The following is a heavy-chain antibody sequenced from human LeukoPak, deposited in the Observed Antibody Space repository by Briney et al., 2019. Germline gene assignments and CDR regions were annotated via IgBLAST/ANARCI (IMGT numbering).Heavy chain of an antibody. CDR3: TKDPLDY. CDR1: GFTLSSYM. CDR2: ISGSAVGT. Sequence: GGSLRLSCVASGFTLSSYMMSWVRQAPGKGLEWVSAISGSAVGTLYSDSVRGRFTISRDSPKSTLYLQMNSLRVEDTAVYYCTKDPLDYWGQGTLVTVSS. J-gene: IGHJ4*02. V-gene: IGHV3-23*01.